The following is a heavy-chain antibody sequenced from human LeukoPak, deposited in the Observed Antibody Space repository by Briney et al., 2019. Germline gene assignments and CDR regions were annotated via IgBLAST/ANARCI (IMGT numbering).Heavy chain of an antibody. J-gene: IGHJ6*02. Sequence: GGSLRLSCVVSGFTFSTYAMSWVRQAPGKGLEWVSAFSGSGGSTYYADSVKGRFTVSRDNSKNTLYLQMNSLRAEDTAVYYCANGHCSSTSCTYYYYYYGMDVWGQGTTVTVSS. CDR2: FSGSGGST. CDR1: GFTFSTYA. D-gene: IGHD2-2*01. V-gene: IGHV3-23*01. CDR3: ANGHCSSTSCTYYYYYYGMDV.